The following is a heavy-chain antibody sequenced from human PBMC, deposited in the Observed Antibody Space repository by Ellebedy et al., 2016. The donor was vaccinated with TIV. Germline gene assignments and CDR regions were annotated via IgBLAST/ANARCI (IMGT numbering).Heavy chain of an antibody. Sequence: SETLSLXCAVYGGSFSGYYWSWIRQPPGKGLEWIGEINHSGSTNYNPSLKSRVTISVDTSKNQFSLKLSSVTAADTAVYYCARRGGIAAAGLGPDDAFDIWGQGTMVTVSS. CDR3: ARRGGIAAAGLGPDDAFDI. CDR1: GGSFSGYY. CDR2: INHSGST. D-gene: IGHD6-13*01. J-gene: IGHJ3*02. V-gene: IGHV4-34*01.